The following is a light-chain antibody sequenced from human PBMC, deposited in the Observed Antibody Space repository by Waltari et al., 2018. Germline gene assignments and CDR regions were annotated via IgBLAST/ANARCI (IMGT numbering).Light chain of an antibody. CDR2: TNN. Sequence: QSLLTPPPSVSGTPGLRGPISCSVSSPNIGSYPVNWYQQLPGKAPKLLIYTNNPRPSGVPDRFSGSKSGTSASLAIRGLQSEDEADYYCATWDDSLNAAVFGGGTQVSVL. J-gene: IGLJ7*01. CDR1: SPNIGSYP. CDR3: ATWDDSLNAAV. V-gene: IGLV1-44*01.